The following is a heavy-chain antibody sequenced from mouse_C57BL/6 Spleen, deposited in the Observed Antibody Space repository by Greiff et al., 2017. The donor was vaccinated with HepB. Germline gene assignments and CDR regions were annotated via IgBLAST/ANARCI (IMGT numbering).Heavy chain of an antibody. Sequence: EVQGVESGGGLVKPGGSLKLSCAASGLTFSSYTMSWVRQTPEKRLEWVATISGGGGNTYYPDSVKGRFTISRDNAKSTLYLQMSSLRSDDTALYYCARLGYPYWYFDVWGTGTTVTVSS. CDR2: ISGGGGNT. D-gene: IGHD2-2*01. J-gene: IGHJ1*03. CDR3: ARLGYPYWYFDV. CDR1: GLTFSSYT. V-gene: IGHV5-9*01.